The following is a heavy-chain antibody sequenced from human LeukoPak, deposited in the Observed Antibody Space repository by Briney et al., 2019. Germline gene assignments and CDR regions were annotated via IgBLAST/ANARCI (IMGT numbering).Heavy chain of an antibody. CDR2: ISGSGGST. CDR1: GFTFSSYG. V-gene: IGHV3-23*01. D-gene: IGHD3-10*01. J-gene: IGHJ4*02. CDR3: ANEGVSGKVDY. Sequence: RTGGSLRLSCAASGFTFSSYGMSWVRQAPGKGLEWVSAISGSGGSTYYADSVKGRFTISRDNSKNTLYLQMNSLRAEDTAVYYCANEGVSGKVDYWGQGTLVTVSS.